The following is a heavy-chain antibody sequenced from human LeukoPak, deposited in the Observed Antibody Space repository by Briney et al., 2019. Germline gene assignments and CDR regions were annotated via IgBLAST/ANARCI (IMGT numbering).Heavy chain of an antibody. J-gene: IGHJ4*02. V-gene: IGHV4-31*03. D-gene: IGHD3-10*01. CDR3: ARGHSSGSFDY. Sequence: SETLSLTCTVSGGSISSGGYYWSWIRQHPGKGLEWIGYIYYSGSTYYNPSLKSRVTISVDTSKNQFSLKLSSVTAADTAVYYCARGHSSGSFDYWGQGTLATVSS. CDR1: GGSISSGGYY. CDR2: IYYSGST.